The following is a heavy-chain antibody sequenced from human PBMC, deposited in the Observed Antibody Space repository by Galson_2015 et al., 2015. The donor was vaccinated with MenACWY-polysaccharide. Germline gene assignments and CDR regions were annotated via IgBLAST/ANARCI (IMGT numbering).Heavy chain of an antibody. J-gene: IGHJ6*03. Sequence: SLRLSCAASGFTFSSYAMSWVRQAPGKGLEWVSGISSSGDRTFYADSVKGRFTISRDNSKNTLYLQMNSLRAEDTAVYYCASAHIDGRHARRTVYFYLMSVWGKGTAVTVSS. CDR2: ISSSGDRT. CDR3: ASAHIDGRHARRTVYFYLMSV. V-gene: IGHV3-23*01. CDR1: GFTFSSYA. D-gene: IGHD4-17*01.